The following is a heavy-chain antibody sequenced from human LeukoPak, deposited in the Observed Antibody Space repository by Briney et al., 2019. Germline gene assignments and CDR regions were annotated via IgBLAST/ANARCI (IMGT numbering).Heavy chain of an antibody. CDR1: GGTFSSYA. D-gene: IGHD5-24*01. Sequence: GASVKVSCKASGGTFSSYAISWVRQAPGQGLEWMGGIIPIFGTANYAQKFQGRVTITTDESTSTAYMELSSLRSEDTAVYYCARGVGGMATTDAFDIWGQGTMVTVSS. J-gene: IGHJ3*02. CDR3: ARGVGGMATTDAFDI. CDR2: IIPIFGTA. V-gene: IGHV1-69*05.